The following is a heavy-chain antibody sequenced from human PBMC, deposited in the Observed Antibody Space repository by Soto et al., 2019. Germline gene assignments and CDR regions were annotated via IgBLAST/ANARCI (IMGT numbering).Heavy chain of an antibody. D-gene: IGHD6-19*01. CDR1: GGSFSCYY. J-gene: IGHJ6*02. V-gene: IGHV4-34*01. CDR3: ARGRRRAGTYYYYGMDV. CDR2: INHSGST. Sequence: SETLSLTCAVYGGSFSCYYWSWIRQPPGKGLEWIGEINHSGSTNYNPSLKSRVTISVDTSKNRFSLKLSSVTAADTAVYYCARGRRRAGTYYYYGMDVWGQGTTVTVSS.